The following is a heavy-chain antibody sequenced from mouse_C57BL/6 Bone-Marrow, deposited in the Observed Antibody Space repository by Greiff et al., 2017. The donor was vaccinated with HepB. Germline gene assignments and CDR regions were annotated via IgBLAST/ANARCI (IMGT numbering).Heavy chain of an antibody. V-gene: IGHV1-59*01. CDR1: GYTFTSYW. CDR3: ARGYYGMGGKNY. D-gene: IGHD1-1*01. Sequence: QVQLQQPGAELVRPGTSVKLSCKASGYTFTSYWMHWVKQRPGQGLEWIGVIDPSDSYTNYNQKLKGKATLTVDTSSSTAYMQLSSLTSEYSAVYYCARGYYGMGGKNYWGQGTTLTVSS. J-gene: IGHJ2*01. CDR2: IDPSDSYT.